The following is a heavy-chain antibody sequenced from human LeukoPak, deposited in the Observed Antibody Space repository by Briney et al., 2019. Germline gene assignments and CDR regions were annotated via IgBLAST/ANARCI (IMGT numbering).Heavy chain of an antibody. V-gene: IGHV4-30-4*01. J-gene: IGHJ4*02. CDR3: ARVMAKLPNYFDY. D-gene: IGHD5-24*01. CDR1: GGSVSRADYY. CDR2: IYYSGST. Sequence: SQTLSLTCTVSGGSVSRADYYWSWIRQPPGKGLEWIGYIYYSGSTYYNPSLKSRVTLSVDTSKNQFSLKLRSVTAADTAVYFCARVMAKLPNYFDYWGQGTLVTVSS.